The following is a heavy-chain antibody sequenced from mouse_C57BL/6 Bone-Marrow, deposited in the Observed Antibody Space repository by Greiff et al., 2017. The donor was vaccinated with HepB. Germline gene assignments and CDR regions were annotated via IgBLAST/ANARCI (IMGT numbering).Heavy chain of an antibody. D-gene: IGHD2-1*01. CDR3: ARRGEGNYEEPYAMDY. J-gene: IGHJ4*01. V-gene: IGHV1-64*01. CDR1: GYTFTSYW. CDR2: IHPNSGST. Sequence: QVQLQQPGAELVKPGASVKLSCKASGYTFTSYWMHWVKQRPGQGLEWIGMIHPNSGSTNYNEKFKSKATLTVDKSSSTAYMQLSSLTSEDSAVYYCARRGEGNYEEPYAMDYWGQGTSVTVSS.